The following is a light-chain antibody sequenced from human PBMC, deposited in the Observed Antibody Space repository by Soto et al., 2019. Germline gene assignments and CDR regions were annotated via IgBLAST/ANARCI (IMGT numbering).Light chain of an antibody. CDR2: EVT. CDR1: SSDVGGYDY. J-gene: IGLJ1*01. Sequence: QSALTPPASVSGSPGQSIAISCTGTSSDVGGYDYVSWYQQHPDKAPKLIIYEVTKRPSGVSNRFSGSKSGNTASLTISGLQPDDEADYYCSSHTSGDTRVFGSGTKVTVL. V-gene: IGLV2-14*01. CDR3: SSHTSGDTRV.